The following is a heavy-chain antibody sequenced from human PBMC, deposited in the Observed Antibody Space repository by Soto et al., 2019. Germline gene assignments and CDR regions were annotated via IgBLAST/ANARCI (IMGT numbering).Heavy chain of an antibody. CDR3: AGDKNGWECLIDC. CDR2: ISTTGSYT. J-gene: IGHJ4*02. Sequence: QVQLVESGGGLVKPGGSLRLSCAASGFTFSDHYMSWIRQSPGKGLEWVSYISTTGSYTNYADSVKGRFTISRDNAKNSLYLQMNSLRAEDAAVYYCAGDKNGWECLIDCWGQGTLVTVPS. D-gene: IGHD3-3*01. CDR1: GFTFSDHY. V-gene: IGHV3-11*05.